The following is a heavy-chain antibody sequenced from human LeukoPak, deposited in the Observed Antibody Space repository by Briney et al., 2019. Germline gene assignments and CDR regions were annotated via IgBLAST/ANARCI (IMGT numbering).Heavy chain of an antibody. CDR2: ISGSGGST. CDR1: GFTFSSYA. CDR3: AKDGYSSGWYEYYYYGMDV. Sequence: GGSLRLSCAASGFTFSSYAMSWVRQAPGKGLEWVSAISGSGGSTYYADSVKGRFTISRDNSKNTLYLQMNSLRAEDTAVYYCAKDGYSSGWYEYYYYGMDVWGQGTTVTASS. V-gene: IGHV3-23*01. D-gene: IGHD6-19*01. J-gene: IGHJ6*02.